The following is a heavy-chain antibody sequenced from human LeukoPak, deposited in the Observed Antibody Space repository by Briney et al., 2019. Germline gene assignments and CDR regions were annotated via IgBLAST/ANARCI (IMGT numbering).Heavy chain of an antibody. CDR3: ARGQYSSWYYYNILGDFDY. Sequence: EASVKVSCKASGYTFTGYYMHWVRQAPGQGLEWMGWINPNSGGTNYAQKFQGRVTMTRDTSISTAYMELSRLRSDDTAVYYCARGQYSSWYYYNILGDFDYWGQGTLVTVSS. J-gene: IGHJ4*02. D-gene: IGHD6-13*01. CDR2: INPNSGGT. CDR1: GYTFTGYY. V-gene: IGHV1-2*02.